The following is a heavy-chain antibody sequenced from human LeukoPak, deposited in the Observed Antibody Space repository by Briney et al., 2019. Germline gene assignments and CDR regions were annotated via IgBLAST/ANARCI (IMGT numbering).Heavy chain of an antibody. CDR1: GFTVSSNY. CDR3: ARDAEDVFDR. J-gene: IGHJ3*01. V-gene: IGHV3-53*01. Sequence: GGSLRLSCAASGFTVSSNYMSWVRQAPAKGLEWVSVIYSGGSTYYADSVKGRFTISRDNSKNTLYLQMNRLRADDTVGYFCARDAEDVFDRWGQDTLVTVSS. CDR2: IYSGGST.